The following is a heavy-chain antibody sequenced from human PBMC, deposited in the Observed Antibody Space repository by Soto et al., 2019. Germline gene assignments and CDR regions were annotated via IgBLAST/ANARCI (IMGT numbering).Heavy chain of an antibody. Sequence: SETLSLTCTVSGGSISSGGYYWSWIRQHPGKGLEWIGYIYYSGSTYYNPSLKSRVTISVDTSKNQFSLKLSSVTAADTAVYYCARDKDYYGSGSYGNYYYYYGMDVWGQGTTVTVSS. D-gene: IGHD3-10*01. J-gene: IGHJ6*02. CDR1: GGSISSGGYY. CDR2: IYYSGST. CDR3: ARDKDYYGSGSYGNYYYYYGMDV. V-gene: IGHV4-61*08.